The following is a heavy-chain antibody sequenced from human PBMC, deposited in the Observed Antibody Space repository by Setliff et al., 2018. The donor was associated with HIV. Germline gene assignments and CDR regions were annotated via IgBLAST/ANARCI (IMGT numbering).Heavy chain of an antibody. J-gene: IGHJ4*02. CDR1: GGSFSDYY. V-gene: IGHV4-34*01. D-gene: IGHD3-16*02. CDR3: ARVRYDYVWGSYRSGYFFDY. Sequence: KTSETLSLTCAVYGGSFSDYYWSWIRQPPGKGLEWIGEINHSGSTSYNPSLKSRVTISVDTSKNQFPLKLNSVTAADTAVYYCARVRYDYVWGSYRSGYFFDYWGQGTLVTVSS. CDR2: INHSGST.